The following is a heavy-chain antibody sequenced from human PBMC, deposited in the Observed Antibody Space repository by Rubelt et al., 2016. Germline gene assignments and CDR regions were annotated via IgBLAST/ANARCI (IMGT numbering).Heavy chain of an antibody. Sequence: QVQLQESGPGLVKPSGTLSLTCAVSGGSITSTNWWSWVRQPPGKGLEWIGEIYHSGTTNYNPSLKSRVTISVDKAKNQCSLKLNSVTAADTAVYYCAVRIHTICGVDLDYWGQGTLVTVSS. CDR2: IYHSGTT. J-gene: IGHJ4*02. CDR3: AVRIHTICGVDLDY. CDR1: GGSITSTNW. D-gene: IGHD3-3*01. V-gene: IGHV4-4*02.